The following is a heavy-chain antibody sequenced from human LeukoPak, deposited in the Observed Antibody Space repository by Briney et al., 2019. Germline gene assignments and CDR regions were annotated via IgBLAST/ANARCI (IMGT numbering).Heavy chain of an antibody. CDR3: ARSPYSPGSGSSVGPRKYYFDY. D-gene: IGHD6-6*01. J-gene: IGHJ4*02. CDR2: INHSGST. Sequence: PSETLSLTCAVYGGSFSGYYWSWIRQPPGKGLEWIGEINHSGSTNYNPSLKSRVTISVDTSKNQFSLKLSSVTAADTAVYYCARSPYSPGSGSSVGPRKYYFDYWGQGTLVTVSS. CDR1: GGSFSGYY. V-gene: IGHV4-34*01.